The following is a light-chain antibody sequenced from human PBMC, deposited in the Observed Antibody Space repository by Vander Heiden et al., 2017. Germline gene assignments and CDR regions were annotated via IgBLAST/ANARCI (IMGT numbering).Light chain of an antibody. CDR2: AVD. CDR3: QQSDRTPRT. CDR1: QSVNTY. V-gene: IGKV1-39*01. J-gene: IGKJ4*01. Sequence: IRMTQSPSSLSASVGDRVTITCRASQSVNTYLNWYRQRPGKVPKLLIYAVDSLQTGVPARFSGSGSETDFTLTISGLQPEEIAIYYCQQSDRTPRTFGGGTKVEI.